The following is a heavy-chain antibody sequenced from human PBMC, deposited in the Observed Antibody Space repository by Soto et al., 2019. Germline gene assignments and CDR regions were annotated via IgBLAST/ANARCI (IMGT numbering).Heavy chain of an antibody. V-gene: IGHV1-69*08. J-gene: IGHJ5*02. CDR1: GGTFSSYT. CDR3: ARDFVQAVTGYYTINLFGP. CDR2: IIPVLGIS. D-gene: IGHD3-9*01. Sequence: VQLVQSGPEVKKPGSSVKVSCKASGGTFSSYTITWVRQAHGQGLEWMGRIIPVLGISDFAQKFQDGITLTADKSTSTAYMKLRSLRSDDTAVYHCARDFVQAVTGYYTINLFGPWGQGTLVTFSS.